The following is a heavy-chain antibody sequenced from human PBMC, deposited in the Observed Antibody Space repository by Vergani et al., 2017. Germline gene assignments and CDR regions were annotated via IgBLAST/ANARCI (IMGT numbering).Heavy chain of an antibody. D-gene: IGHD3-10*01. Sequence: EVQLVESGGGLVKRGGSLRLSCEASGFSFRSHSMNWVRQAPGKGLQWVSSISTSSTYIDYADAVKGRFIISRDNAKKSLFLQMNSLRDDDTAIYFCATGSGTYPSAYWGQGILVTVSS. CDR2: ISTSSTYI. CDR1: GFSFRSHS. J-gene: IGHJ4*01. CDR3: ATGSGTYPSAY. V-gene: IGHV3-21*02.